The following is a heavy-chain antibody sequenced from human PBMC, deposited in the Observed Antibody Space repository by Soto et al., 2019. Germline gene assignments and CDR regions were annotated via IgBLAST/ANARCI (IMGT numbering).Heavy chain of an antibody. CDR3: ALTSLFSRRDSGLSPQHFYGMDV. Sequence: QVPLVQSGAAVKKPGSSVKVSCRASGVTFSNFGGTFNTYVISWVRQAPGQGLEWMGGISPIYGKLNSTATFHGRVTLPADKSANTAEMELSSLTTEDTAMYSCALTSLFSRRDSGLSPQHFYGMDVWGQGTAVIVSS. V-gene: IGHV1-69*06. D-gene: IGHD4-17*01. J-gene: IGHJ6*02. CDR2: ISPIYGKL. CDR1: GVTFSNFGGTFNTYV.